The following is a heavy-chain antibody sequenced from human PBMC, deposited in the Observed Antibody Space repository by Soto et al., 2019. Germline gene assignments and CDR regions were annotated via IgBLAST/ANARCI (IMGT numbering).Heavy chain of an antibody. CDR3: ASRGRYCTNGVCYFRYYYYGMDV. CDR2: IIPIFGTA. J-gene: IGHJ6*02. V-gene: IGHV1-69*01. D-gene: IGHD2-8*01. Sequence: QVQLVQSGAEVKKPGSSVKVSCKASGGTFSSYAISWVRQAPGQGLEWMGGIIPIFGTANYAQKFQGRVTITADESTSTAYMELSSLRSEDTAVHYCASRGRYCTNGVCYFRYYYYGMDVWGQGTTVTVSS. CDR1: GGTFSSYA.